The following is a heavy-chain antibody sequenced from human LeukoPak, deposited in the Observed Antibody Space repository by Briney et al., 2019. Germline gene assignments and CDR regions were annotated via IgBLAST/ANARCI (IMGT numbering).Heavy chain of an antibody. CDR2: TYYRSKWYN. CDR3: ARGSKRDYSLDY. CDR1: GDSVSSNSAA. Sequence: SQTLSLTCAISGDSVSSNSAAWNWIRQSPSRGLEWLGRTYYRSKWYNDYAVSVKSRITINPDTSKNQFSLQLNSMTSEDTAVYYCARGSKRDYSLDYWGQGTLVTVSS. V-gene: IGHV6-1*01. D-gene: IGHD2-15*01. J-gene: IGHJ4*02.